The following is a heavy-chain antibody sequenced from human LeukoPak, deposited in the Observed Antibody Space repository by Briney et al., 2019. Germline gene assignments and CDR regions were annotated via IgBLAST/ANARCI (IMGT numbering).Heavy chain of an antibody. Sequence: GASVKVSCKASGYTFTSYGISWVRQAPGQGLEWMGWISAYNGNTNYAQKLQGRVTMTTDTSTSTAYMELRSLRSDDTAVYYCARDGAPYCSGGRCSGRWGQGTLVTVSS. CDR1: GYTFTSYG. CDR3: ARDGAPYCSGGRCSGR. CDR2: ISAYNGNT. D-gene: IGHD2-15*01. J-gene: IGHJ4*02. V-gene: IGHV1-18*01.